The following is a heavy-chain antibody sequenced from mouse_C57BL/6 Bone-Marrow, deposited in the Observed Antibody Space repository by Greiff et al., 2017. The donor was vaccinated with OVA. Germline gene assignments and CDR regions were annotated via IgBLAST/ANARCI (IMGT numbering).Heavy chain of an antibody. CDR3: ARRKGRVAVDYFDY. CDR1: GFTFTNYY. V-gene: IGHV7-3*01. D-gene: IGHD1-1*02. J-gene: IGHJ2*01. CDR2: IRNKPNGSTT. Sequence: EVQLQQSGGGLVQPGASLSLSCAASGFTFTNYYMSWVRQPPGQALEWLAFIRNKPNGSTTEYSSSVKGRFTISRDTSQTILHLQMKALRAEDSATYYGARRKGRVAVDYFDYWGQGTALTVSS.